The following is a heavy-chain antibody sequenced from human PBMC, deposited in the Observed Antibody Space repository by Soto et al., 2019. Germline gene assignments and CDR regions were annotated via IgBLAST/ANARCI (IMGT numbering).Heavy chain of an antibody. J-gene: IGHJ3*02. CDR2: MNPNSGNT. CDR1: GYTFTSYD. D-gene: IGHD2-15*01. CDR3: ARKRLCSGGSCYDI. Sequence: GASVKVSCKASGYTFTSYDINWVRQATGQGLEWMGWMNPNSGNTGYAQKFQGRVTMTRNTSISTAYMELSSLRSEDTAVYYCARKRLCSGGSCYDIWGQGTMVPVSS. V-gene: IGHV1-8*01.